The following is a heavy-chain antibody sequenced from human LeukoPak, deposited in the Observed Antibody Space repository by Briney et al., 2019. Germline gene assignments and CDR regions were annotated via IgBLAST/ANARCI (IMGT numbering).Heavy chain of an antibody. CDR3: ARSIYYYDSSGYSD. D-gene: IGHD3-22*01. Sequence: GESLKISCRVSGYSFTNYWIGWVRQMPGKGLEWMGIIYAGDSDTRYSPSFQGQVTISADKSISTAYLQWSSLKASDTAMYYCARSIYYYDSSGYSDWGQGTLVTVSS. J-gene: IGHJ4*02. V-gene: IGHV5-51*01. CDR2: IYAGDSDT. CDR1: GYSFTNYW.